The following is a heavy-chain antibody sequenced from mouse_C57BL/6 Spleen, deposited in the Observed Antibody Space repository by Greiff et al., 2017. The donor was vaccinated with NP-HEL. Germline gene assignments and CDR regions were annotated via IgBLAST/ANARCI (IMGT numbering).Heavy chain of an antibody. CDR3: ARGGLRPAWFAY. V-gene: IGHV1-61*01. Sequence: QVQLKQPGAELVRPGSSVKLSCKASGYTFTSSWMDWVKQRPGQGLEWIGNIYPSDSETHYTQKFKDKATLTVDKSSSTAYMQLSSLTSEDSAVYYCARGGLRPAWFAYWGQGTLVTVSA. CDR2: IYPSDSET. D-gene: IGHD2-2*01. CDR1: GYTFTSSW. J-gene: IGHJ3*01.